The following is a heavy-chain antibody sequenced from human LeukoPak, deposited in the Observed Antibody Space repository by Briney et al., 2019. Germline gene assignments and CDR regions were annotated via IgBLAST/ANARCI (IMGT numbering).Heavy chain of an antibody. CDR2: ISAYNGNT. CDR3: ARDLEQQLAEPDAFDI. Sequence: GASVKVSCKASGYTFTSYGISWVRQAPGQGLEWMGWISAYNGNTNYAQKLQGRVTMTTDTSTSTAYMELRSLRSDDTAVYYCARDLEQQLAEPDAFDIWGQGTMVTVSS. V-gene: IGHV1-18*04. CDR1: GYTFTSYG. D-gene: IGHD6-13*01. J-gene: IGHJ3*02.